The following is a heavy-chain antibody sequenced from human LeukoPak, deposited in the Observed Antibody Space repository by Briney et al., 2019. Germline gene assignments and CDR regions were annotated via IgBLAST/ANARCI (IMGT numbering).Heavy chain of an antibody. CDR1: GFTFSSYA. J-gene: IGHJ4*02. V-gene: IGHV3-30-3*01. CDR3: ARDRDRAADYYFDY. CDR2: ISSDGTNK. D-gene: IGHD6-25*01. Sequence: GGSQRLSCTASGFTFSSYAMHWVRQAPGKGLEWVSVISSDGTNKYYADSVKGRFTISRDNSKNTLYLQMNSLRAEDTALYYCARDRDRAADYYFDYWGQGTLVTVSS.